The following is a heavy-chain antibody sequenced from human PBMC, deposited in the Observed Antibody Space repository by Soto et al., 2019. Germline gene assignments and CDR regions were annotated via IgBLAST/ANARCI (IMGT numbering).Heavy chain of an antibody. CDR2: IYYSGNT. Sequence: PSETLSVTCTVAGGSISRYYWSWIRKPPGKGLEWIGYIYYSGNTNYSPSLKSRVTMSVDTSKNHFSLKLISVTTADTAVYFCAREGNLGRWIQPLDSWGQGTLVTVSS. J-gene: IGHJ4*02. V-gene: IGHV4-59*01. CDR3: AREGNLGRWIQPLDS. CDR1: GGSISRYY. D-gene: IGHD2-2*03.